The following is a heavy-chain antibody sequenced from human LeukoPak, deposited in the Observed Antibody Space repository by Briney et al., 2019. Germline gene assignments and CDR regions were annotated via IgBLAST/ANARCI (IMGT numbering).Heavy chain of an antibody. Sequence: SQTLSLTCSVSGGSISSDDYCWNWIRQHPGKGLEWIGYIYYSGSTYYNPSLKSRVALSVDTSKNQFSLKLSSLTAADTAVYYCGRHANGDSSAAFDLWGQGTMVFVSS. CDR2: IYYSGST. CDR1: GGSISSDDYC. J-gene: IGHJ3*01. D-gene: IGHD2-8*01. CDR3: GRHANGDSSAAFDL. V-gene: IGHV4-31*03.